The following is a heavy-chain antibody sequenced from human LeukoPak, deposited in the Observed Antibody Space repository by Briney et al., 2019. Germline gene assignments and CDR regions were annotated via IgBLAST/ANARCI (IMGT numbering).Heavy chain of an antibody. J-gene: IGHJ5*02. CDR3: ARHLLVGATNWGEFDP. CDR1: GGSISSSSYY. CDR2: IYYSGST. V-gene: IGHV4-39*01. D-gene: IGHD1-26*01. Sequence: SETLSLTCTVSGGSISSSSYYWGWIRQPPGKGLEWIGSIYYSGSTYYNPSLKSRVTISVDTSKNQFSLKLSSVTAADTAVYYCARHLLVGATNWGEFDPWGQGTLVTVSS.